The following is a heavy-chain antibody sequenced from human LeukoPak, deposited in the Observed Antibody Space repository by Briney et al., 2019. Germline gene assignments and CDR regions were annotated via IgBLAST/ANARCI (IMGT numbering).Heavy chain of an antibody. Sequence: GGSLRLSCPPSGFTLHDYAMHWVRPAPRKGLEGVSGIIWNSGNLRHPHSLKGRFTISRDNAKNSLHLQMNRLRAEDTALYYCAKGTLPDYWGQGTLVTVSS. CDR1: GFTLHDYA. CDR2: IIWNSGNL. CDR3: AKGTLPDY. V-gene: IGHV3-9*01. J-gene: IGHJ4*02.